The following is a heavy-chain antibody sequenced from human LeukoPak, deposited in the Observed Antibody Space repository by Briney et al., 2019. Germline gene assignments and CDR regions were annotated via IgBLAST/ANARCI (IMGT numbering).Heavy chain of an antibody. CDR1: GGSISSSNW. D-gene: IGHD3-3*01. Sequence: SSGTLSLTCAVSGGSISSSNWWSWVRQPPGKGLEWIGEIYHSGSTNYNPSLKSRVTISVDKSKNQFSLKLSSVTAADTAVYYCARDRGDYDFPCWFDPWGQGTLVTVSS. J-gene: IGHJ5*02. CDR2: IYHSGST. V-gene: IGHV4-4*02. CDR3: ARDRGDYDFPCWFDP.